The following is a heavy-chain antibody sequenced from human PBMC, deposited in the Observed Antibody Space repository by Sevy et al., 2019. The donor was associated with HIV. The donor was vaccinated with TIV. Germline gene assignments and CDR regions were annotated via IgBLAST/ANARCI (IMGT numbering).Heavy chain of an antibody. CDR2: FDPEDGET. CDR3: ATTKDYYESSGCPFDY. V-gene: IGHV1-24*01. J-gene: IGHJ4*02. CDR1: GYTLSQLS. Sequence: ASVKVSCKVSGYTLSQLSMHWVRQAPGKGLEWMGSFDPEDGETLYAQKLQGRVTMTEDTSIDTAYMELNSLRSEDTAGYYCATTKDYYESSGCPFDYWGQGTLVTVSS. D-gene: IGHD3-22*01.